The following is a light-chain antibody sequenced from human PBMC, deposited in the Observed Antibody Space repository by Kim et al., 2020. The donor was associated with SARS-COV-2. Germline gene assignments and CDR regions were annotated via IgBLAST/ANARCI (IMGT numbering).Light chain of an antibody. CDR3: SSYTNSKTWV. V-gene: IGLV2-14*01. J-gene: IGLJ3*02. CDR1: SSDIGGHNY. CDR2: DVS. Sequence: QSALTHPASVSGSPVQSITISCTGISSDIGGHNYVSWYQQYPGKAPKLIIYDVSQRPSGVSDRFSASKSGTTASLTISGLQAEDEADYYFSSYTNSKTWVFGGGTQLTVL.